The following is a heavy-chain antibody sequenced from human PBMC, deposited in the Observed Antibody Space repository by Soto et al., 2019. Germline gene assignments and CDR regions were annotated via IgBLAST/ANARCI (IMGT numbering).Heavy chain of an antibody. D-gene: IGHD2-15*01. CDR3: AKNPGRYCSGGSCYYYYGMDV. J-gene: IGHJ6*02. Sequence: ASVKVSCKASGYTFTDYYLYWVRQAPGQGLEWMGWINPNSGATNYAQKFQGWVTMTRDTSISTAYVELSRLRSDDTAVYYCAKNPGRYCSGGSCYYYYGMDVWGQGTTVTVSS. CDR2: INPNSGAT. V-gene: IGHV1-2*04. CDR1: GYTFTDYY.